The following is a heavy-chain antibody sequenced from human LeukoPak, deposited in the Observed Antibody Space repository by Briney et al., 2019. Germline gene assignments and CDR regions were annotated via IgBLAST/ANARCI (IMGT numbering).Heavy chain of an antibody. CDR1: GGSISDGTYY. V-gene: IGHV4-39*01. CDR2: IHYSGTT. CDR3: ARRTTESYSDY. Sequence: PSETLSLTRTVSGGSISDGTYYWGWIRQPPGQGLEWIGTIHYSGTTHYNRSLKSRVTLSVDTSKNQFSLRLSSVTAADTAVYYCARRTTESYSDYWGQGTLVTVST. D-gene: IGHD1-1*01. J-gene: IGHJ4*02.